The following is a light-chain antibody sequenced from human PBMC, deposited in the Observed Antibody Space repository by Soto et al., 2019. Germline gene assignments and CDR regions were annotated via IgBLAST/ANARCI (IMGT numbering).Light chain of an antibody. J-gene: IGLJ2*01. V-gene: IGLV2-14*01. CDR1: SSDVGGYNY. CDR3: SSYTSSSPLV. CDR2: DVS. Sequence: QSVLTQPASVSGSPGQSITISCTGTSSDVGGYNYVSWYQQHPGKAPKLMIYDVSNRPSGVSNRFSGSKSGNTASLTISGLQAEDEAGYYCSSYTSSSPLVFGGGTKLTVL.